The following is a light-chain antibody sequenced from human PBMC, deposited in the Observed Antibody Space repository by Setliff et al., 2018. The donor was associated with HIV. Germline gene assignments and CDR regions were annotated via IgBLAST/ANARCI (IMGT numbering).Light chain of an antibody. CDR2: EVS. V-gene: IGLV2-14*01. Sequence: QSALTQPASVFGSPGQSITISCTGTSSDVGGYDYVSWYQQHPDKAPKLMSYEVSNRPSGVSNRFSGSKSGSTASLTISRLQAEDEADYYCNSKTGTITYGFGTGTKV. CDR1: SSDVGGYDY. J-gene: IGLJ1*01. CDR3: NSKTGTITYG.